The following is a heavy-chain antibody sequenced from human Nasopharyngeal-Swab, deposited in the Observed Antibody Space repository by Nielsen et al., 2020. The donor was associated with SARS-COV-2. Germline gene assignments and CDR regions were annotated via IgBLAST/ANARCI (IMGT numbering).Heavy chain of an antibody. CDR2: ISSSSSYI. Sequence: GESLKISCAASGFTFSSYSMNWVRQAPGKGPEWVSSISSSSSYIYYADSVKGRFTISRDNTKNSLYLQMNSLRAEDTAVYYCARAHTAGYCSSTSCPRRDDAFDIWGQGTMVTFSS. CDR1: GFTFSSYS. J-gene: IGHJ3*02. D-gene: IGHD2-2*01. V-gene: IGHV3-21*01. CDR3: ARAHTAGYCSSTSCPRRDDAFDI.